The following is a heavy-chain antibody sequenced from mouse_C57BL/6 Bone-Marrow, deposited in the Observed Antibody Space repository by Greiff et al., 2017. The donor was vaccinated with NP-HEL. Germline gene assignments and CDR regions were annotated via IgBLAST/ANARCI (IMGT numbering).Heavy chain of an antibody. D-gene: IGHD2-5*01. J-gene: IGHJ3*01. V-gene: IGHV1-19*01. CDR1: GYTFTDYY. Sequence: LQQSGPVLVKPGASVKMSCKASGYTFTDYYMNWVKQSHGKSLEWIGVINPYNGGTSYNQKFKGKATLTVDKSSSTAYMELNSLTSEDSAVYYCASASNGAWFAYWGQGTLVTVSA. CDR2: INPYNGGT. CDR3: ASASNGAWFAY.